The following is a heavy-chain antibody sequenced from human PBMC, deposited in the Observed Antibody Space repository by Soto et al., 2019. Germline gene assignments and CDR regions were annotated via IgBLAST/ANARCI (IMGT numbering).Heavy chain of an antibody. J-gene: IGHJ4*02. CDR1: GFTFSSYA. CDR3: AKVPTSGYYYLYFDY. CDR2: ISGSGGST. D-gene: IGHD3-22*01. V-gene: IGHV3-23*01. Sequence: PGGSLRLSCAASGFTFSSYAMSWVRQAPGKGLEWVSAISGSGGSTYYADSVKGRFTISRDNSKNTLYLQMNSLRAEDTAVYYCAKVPTSGYYYLYFDYWGQGTLVTVSS.